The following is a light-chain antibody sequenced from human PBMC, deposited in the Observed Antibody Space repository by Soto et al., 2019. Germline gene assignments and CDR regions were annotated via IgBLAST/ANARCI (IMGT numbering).Light chain of an antibody. CDR1: QSISSY. Sequence: DIQMTQSPSSLSASVGDRVTITCRASQSISSYLNWYQQKPGKPPNHLIYAVSSFQSGVPSKFSGSGSGRDFSLTITSLQPEDFATYYCQKTYSTPRTFGQGTKVGIK. CDR2: AVS. V-gene: IGKV1-39*01. J-gene: IGKJ1*01. CDR3: QKTYSTPRT.